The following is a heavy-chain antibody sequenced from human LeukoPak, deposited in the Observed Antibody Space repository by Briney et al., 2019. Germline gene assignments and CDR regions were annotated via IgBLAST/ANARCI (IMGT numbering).Heavy chain of an antibody. V-gene: IGHV3-9*01. CDR1: GFTFDDYA. CDR2: ISWNSGSI. J-gene: IGHJ5*02. CDR3: AKDRRIAAAGNWFDP. Sequence: GRSLRLSCAASGFTFDDYAMHWVRQAPGKGLKWVSSISWNSGSIGYADSVKGRFTISRDNAKNSLYLQMNSLRAEDTAVYYCAKDRRIAAAGNWFDPWGQGTLVTVSS. D-gene: IGHD6-13*01.